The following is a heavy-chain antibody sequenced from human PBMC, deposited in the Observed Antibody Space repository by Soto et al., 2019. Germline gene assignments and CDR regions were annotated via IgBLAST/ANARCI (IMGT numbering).Heavy chain of an antibody. V-gene: IGHV1-2*04. CDR3: ARDNGLQNGGIDLDY. D-gene: IGHD4-4*01. J-gene: IGHJ4*02. Sequence: GASVQVSCKASGYTFTGYYMHWVRQAPGQGLEWMGWINPNSGGTNYAQKFQGWVTMTRDTSFSTAYMELSRLRSDDTAVYYCARDNGLQNGGIDLDYWGQGTLVTVSS. CDR1: GYTFTGYY. CDR2: INPNSGGT.